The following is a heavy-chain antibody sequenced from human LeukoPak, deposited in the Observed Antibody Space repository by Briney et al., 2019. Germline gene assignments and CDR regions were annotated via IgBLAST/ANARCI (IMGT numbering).Heavy chain of an antibody. CDR2: IYTSGST. D-gene: IGHD3-16*02. CDR3: ARLRLGELSLYQYYFDY. V-gene: IGHV4-61*02. Sequence: PSETLSLTCTVSGGSISSGSYYWSWIRQPAGKGLEWIGRIYTSGSTNYNPSLKSRVTISLDTSKNQFSLKLSSVTAADTAVYYCARLRLGELSLYQYYFDYWGQGTLVTVSS. CDR1: GGSISSGSYY. J-gene: IGHJ4*02.